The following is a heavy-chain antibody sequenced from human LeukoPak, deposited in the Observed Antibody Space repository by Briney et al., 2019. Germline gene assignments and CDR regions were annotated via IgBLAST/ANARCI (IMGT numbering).Heavy chain of an antibody. V-gene: IGHV3-15*01. CDR3: TTARPRLGY. CDR2: IKSKTDGGTT. J-gene: IGHJ4*02. D-gene: IGHD6-6*01. Sequence: GGSLRLSCTASAFTFSDYYMTWIRQAPGKGLEWVGRIKSKTDGGTTDYAAPVKGRFTISRDDSKNTLYLQMNSLKTEDTAVYYCTTARPRLGYWGQGTLVTVSS. CDR1: AFTFSDYY.